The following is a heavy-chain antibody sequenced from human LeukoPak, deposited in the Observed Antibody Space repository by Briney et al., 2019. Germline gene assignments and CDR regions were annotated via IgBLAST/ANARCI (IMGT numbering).Heavy chain of an antibody. V-gene: IGHV3-49*04. CDR3: TRDSATGYAPYYFDY. D-gene: IGHD5-12*01. CDR1: GFTFGDYA. J-gene: IGHJ4*02. CDR2: IRSKAYGGTT. Sequence: GGSLRLSCTASGFTFGDYAMSWVRQAPGKGLEWVGFIRSKAYGGTTEYAASVKGRFTISRDDSKSIAYLQMNSLKTEDTAVYYCTRDSATGYAPYYFDYWGQGTLVTVSS.